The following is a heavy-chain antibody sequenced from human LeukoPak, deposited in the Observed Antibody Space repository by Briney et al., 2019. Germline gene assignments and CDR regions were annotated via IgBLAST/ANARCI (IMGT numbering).Heavy chain of an antibody. CDR2: INPSGGST. Sequence: GASVKVSCKASGFTFTSYYIHWVRQAPGQGLEWMGVINPSGGSTSYAQKFQGSVTMTRDTSTSTVYMELSSLRSEDTAVYYCVRGGPSRVEGSDYWGQGTLVTVSS. J-gene: IGHJ4*02. CDR1: GFTFTSYY. V-gene: IGHV1-46*01. CDR3: VRGGPSRVEGSDY.